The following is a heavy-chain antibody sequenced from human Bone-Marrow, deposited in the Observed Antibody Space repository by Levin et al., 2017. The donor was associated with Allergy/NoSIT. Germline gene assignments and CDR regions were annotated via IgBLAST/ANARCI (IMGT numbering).Heavy chain of an antibody. Sequence: SCAASGFPFSYYSMHWVRQAPGKGLEWVAVISYDGNNKNYADSVKGRFTISRDTSKNTLYVQMNSLRGEDTAVYYYARGRHTVMELAFDYWGQGTLVTVSS. V-gene: IGHV3-30-3*01. D-gene: IGHD1-26*01. J-gene: IGHJ4*01. CDR3: ARGRHTVMELAFDY. CDR1: GFPFSYYS. CDR2: ISYDGNNK.